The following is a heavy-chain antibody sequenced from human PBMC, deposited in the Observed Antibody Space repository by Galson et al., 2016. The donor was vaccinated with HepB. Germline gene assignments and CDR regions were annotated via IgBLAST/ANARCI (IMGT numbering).Heavy chain of an antibody. CDR3: VRGSTAPDV. V-gene: IGHV3-23*01. CDR2: ISMSGNSS. CDR1: GFTFRRYG. J-gene: IGHJ6*04. D-gene: IGHD3-16*01. Sequence: SLRLSCARSGFTFRRYGMTWVRQAPGKGLEDVSSISMSGNSSDDAESVKGRFTIYRDNSRRMLFLEMNGLKAEDTGVYYCVRGSTAPDVWGKGTTVTVSS.